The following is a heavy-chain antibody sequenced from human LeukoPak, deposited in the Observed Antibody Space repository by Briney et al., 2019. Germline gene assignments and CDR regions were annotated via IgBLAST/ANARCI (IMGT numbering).Heavy chain of an antibody. Sequence: GGSLRLSCAASGFTLSSYAMSWVRQAPGKGLEWVSAISGSGGSTYYADSVKGRFTISRDNSKNTLYLQMNSLRAEDTAVYYCARVVLRFLEWSETNWFDPWGQGTLVTVSS. D-gene: IGHD3-3*01. J-gene: IGHJ5*02. V-gene: IGHV3-23*01. CDR3: ARVVLRFLEWSETNWFDP. CDR2: ISGSGGST. CDR1: GFTLSSYA.